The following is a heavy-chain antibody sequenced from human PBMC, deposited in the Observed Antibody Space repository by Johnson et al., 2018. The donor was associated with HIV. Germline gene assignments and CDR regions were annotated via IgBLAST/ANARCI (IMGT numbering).Heavy chain of an antibody. CDR3: ARDPLLHGSTFDM. CDR1: GFTFSSYW. D-gene: IGHD3-10*01. J-gene: IGHJ3*02. V-gene: IGHV3-74*01. CDR2: ITSEGSST. Sequence: VQLVESGGGLVQPGGSLRLSCAASGFTFSSYWMHWFRQAPGNGLVWVSHITSEGSSTTYADSVKGRFTISSDNAKNTLYLQMNSLRAEDTAVYYCARDPLLHGSTFDMWGPGTMVTVSS.